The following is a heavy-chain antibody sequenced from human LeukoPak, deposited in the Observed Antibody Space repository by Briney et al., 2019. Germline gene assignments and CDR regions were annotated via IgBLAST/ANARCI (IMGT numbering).Heavy chain of an antibody. Sequence: GGSLRLSCAATGFSFRDRYVSWIRQAPGKGMEWVAYISPNSDNIHYADSVKGRFTISRDNAKNSLFLQVNSLRAEDTAVYYRVRETGWLFDFWGQGTLVIVSS. V-gene: IGHV3-11*04. J-gene: IGHJ4*02. CDR2: ISPNSDNI. D-gene: IGHD5-12*01. CDR1: GFSFRDRY. CDR3: VRETGWLFDF.